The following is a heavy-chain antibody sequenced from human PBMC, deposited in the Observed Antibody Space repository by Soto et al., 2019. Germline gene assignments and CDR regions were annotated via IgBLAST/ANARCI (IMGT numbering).Heavy chain of an antibody. CDR1: GGSISSGGYY. CDR3: ARDISSGYIRDAFDI. D-gene: IGHD3-22*01. Sequence: SETLSLTCTVSGGSISSGGYYWSWIRQHPGKGLEWIGCIYYSGSTYYNPSLKSRVTISVDTSKNQFSLKLSSVTAADTAVYYCARDISSGYIRDAFDIWGQGTMVTVSS. J-gene: IGHJ3*02. V-gene: IGHV4-31*03. CDR2: IYYSGST.